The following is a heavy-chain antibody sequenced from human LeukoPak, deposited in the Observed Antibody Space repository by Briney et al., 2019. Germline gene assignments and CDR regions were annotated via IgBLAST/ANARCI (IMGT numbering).Heavy chain of an antibody. CDR1: GFTFSSYS. D-gene: IGHD5-24*01. Sequence: GGSLRLSCAASGFTFSSYSMNWVRQAPGKGLEWVSSISSSSSYIYYADSVKGRFTISRDNAKNSLYLQMNSLRAEDTALYYCAKGALEMATIYYGMDVWGQGTTVTVSS. CDR2: ISSSSSYI. J-gene: IGHJ6*02. V-gene: IGHV3-21*04. CDR3: AKGALEMATIYYGMDV.